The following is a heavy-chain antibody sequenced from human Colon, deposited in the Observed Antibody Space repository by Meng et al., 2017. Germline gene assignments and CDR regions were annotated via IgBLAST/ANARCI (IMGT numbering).Heavy chain of an antibody. Sequence: QVQLVQSGSELKKHGAAVKVTLKTSGYLFSYYAMNWVRQAPGRGLEWMGWSNTKTGNPTYAQAFTGRFVFSLDTSVSTAYLQINDLKADNTAVYYCAREGSDSWIDYWGQGTLVTVSS. CDR3: AREGSDSWIDY. V-gene: IGHV7-4-1*02. J-gene: IGHJ4*02. CDR2: SNTKTGNP. CDR1: GYLFSYYA. D-gene: IGHD6-13*01.